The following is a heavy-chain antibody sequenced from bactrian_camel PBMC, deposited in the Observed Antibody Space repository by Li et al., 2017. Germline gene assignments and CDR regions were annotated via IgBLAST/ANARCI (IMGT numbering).Heavy chain of an antibody. D-gene: IGHD4*01. J-gene: IGHJ4*01. CDR2: IGRDGRT. V-gene: IGHV3S55*01. Sequence: HVQLVESGGGSVQAGGSLRLSCVAYSYAHSRWCMGWFRKAPVKEREGVAAIGRDGRTSYAASVKGRFIISRDNAKNTLYLQMDSLKPDDTALYYCATDYSKGGDCDVDYDLTGQGTQVTVS. CDR1: SYAHSRWC.